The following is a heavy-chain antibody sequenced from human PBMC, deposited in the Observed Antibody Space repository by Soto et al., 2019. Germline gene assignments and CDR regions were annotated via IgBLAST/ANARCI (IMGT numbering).Heavy chain of an antibody. Sequence: QVHLVESGGGVVQPGRSLRLSCAASGFTFSSYTMHWVRQAPGKGLEWVAVISYGGSNEHYADSVKGRFTITRDHSEDTLYLQMNCLRADDTAVYYCGREAYDGYNDYTLEYWGQGTLLTVS. CDR3: GREAYDGYNDYTLEY. V-gene: IGHV3-30-3*01. D-gene: IGHD4-4*01. CDR1: GFTFSSYT. J-gene: IGHJ4*02. CDR2: ISYGGSNE.